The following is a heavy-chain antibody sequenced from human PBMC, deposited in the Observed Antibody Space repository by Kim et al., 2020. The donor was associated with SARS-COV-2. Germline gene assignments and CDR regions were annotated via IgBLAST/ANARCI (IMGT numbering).Heavy chain of an antibody. D-gene: IGHD1-26*01. V-gene: IGHV4-59*01. CDR2: IHYSGNT. CDR3: ASTSGSYSSAEYFQH. J-gene: IGHJ1*01. CDR1: GGSISSYY. Sequence: SETLSLTCTVSGGSISSYYWSWIRQPPGKGLEWIGHIHYSGNTKNNPSLKSRVTISVDPSKNQFSLDLSSVTAADTAVYYCASTSGSYSSAEYFQHWGQGTLVTVSS.